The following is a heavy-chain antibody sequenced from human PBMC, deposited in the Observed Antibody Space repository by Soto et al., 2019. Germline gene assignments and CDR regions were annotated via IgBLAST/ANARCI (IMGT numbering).Heavy chain of an antibody. J-gene: IGHJ4*02. CDR1: GGSMRNYF. Sequence: SETLSLTCTVSGGSMRNYFWTWIRQPPGKGLEWIGYIHYSGTTSFFPSYNPSLRSRVTISEDTSKNQFSLKLLSVNTADTAVYFCAAGEASSRNLAPYYLDFWGQGTLGTVS. D-gene: IGHD6-13*01. CDR3: AAGEASSRNLAPYYLDF. V-gene: IGHV4-59*01. CDR2: IHYSGTT.